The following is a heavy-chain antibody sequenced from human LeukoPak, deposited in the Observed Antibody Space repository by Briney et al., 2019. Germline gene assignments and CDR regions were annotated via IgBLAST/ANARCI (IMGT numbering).Heavy chain of an antibody. Sequence: GGSLRLSCAASGFTFSSYSMNWVRQAPGKGLEWVSSITSRSSYIYYADSAKGRFTISRDNAKNSLYLQMNSLRAEDTAVYYCARVPHDIVVVVAATPDYWGQGTRVTVSS. D-gene: IGHD2-15*01. J-gene: IGHJ4*02. CDR3: ARVPHDIVVVVAATPDY. V-gene: IGHV3-21*01. CDR1: GFTFSSYS. CDR2: ITSRSSYI.